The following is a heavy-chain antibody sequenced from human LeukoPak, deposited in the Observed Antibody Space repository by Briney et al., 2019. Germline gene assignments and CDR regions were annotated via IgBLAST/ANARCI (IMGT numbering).Heavy chain of an antibody. J-gene: IGHJ6*03. V-gene: IGHV3-7*01. CDR3: ARDDRYYGDYGYYYYYMDV. CDR1: GFTFSSYW. Sequence: PGGSLRLSCVASGFTFSSYWMSWVRQAPGKGLEWVANIKQDGSEKYYVDSVKGRFTISRDNAKNSLYLQMNSLRAEDTAVYYCARDDRYYGDYGYYYYYMDVWGKGTTVTISS. CDR2: IKQDGSEK. D-gene: IGHD4-17*01.